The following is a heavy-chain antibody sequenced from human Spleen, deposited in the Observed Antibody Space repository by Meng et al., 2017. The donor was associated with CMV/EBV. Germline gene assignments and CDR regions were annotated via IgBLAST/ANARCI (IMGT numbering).Heavy chain of an antibody. J-gene: IGHJ6*02. Sequence: GESLKISCAASGFTFTTYAMHWVRQAPGKGLEWVAVISYDGSNKYYADSVRGRFTISRDNADNSLYLQMDSLRGEDTAVYYCARDRRPSSYLGMAVWGQGTTVTVSS. CDR3: ARDRRPSSYLGMAV. CDR2: ISYDGSNK. V-gene: IGHV3-30*04. CDR1: GFTFTTYA.